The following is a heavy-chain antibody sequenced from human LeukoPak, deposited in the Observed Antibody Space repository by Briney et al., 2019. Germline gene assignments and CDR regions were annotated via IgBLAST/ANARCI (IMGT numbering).Heavy chain of an antibody. Sequence: SETLSLTCTVSGYSISSGYYWGWIRQPPGKGLEWIGNIYHSGSTNYNPSLKSRVTISVDTSKNQFSLKLSSVTAADTAVYYCARRGYSGYDFGGSFDYWGQGTLVTVSS. J-gene: IGHJ4*02. CDR2: IYHSGST. CDR3: ARRGYSGYDFGGSFDY. V-gene: IGHV4-38-2*02. CDR1: GYSISSGYY. D-gene: IGHD5-12*01.